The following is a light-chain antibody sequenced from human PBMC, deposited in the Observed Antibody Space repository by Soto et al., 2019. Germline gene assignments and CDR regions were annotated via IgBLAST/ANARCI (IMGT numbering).Light chain of an antibody. CDR1: SSVVGGYNY. CDR2: DVS. CDR3: CSYAGSPLYV. Sequence: QSVLTQPRSGSGAPGQAVTISCTGTSSVVGGYNYVSWYQQHPGKAPKLMIYDVSKRPSGVPDRFSGSKSGNTASLTISGLQAEDEADYYCCSYAGSPLYVFGTGTKVTVL. J-gene: IGLJ1*01. V-gene: IGLV2-11*01.